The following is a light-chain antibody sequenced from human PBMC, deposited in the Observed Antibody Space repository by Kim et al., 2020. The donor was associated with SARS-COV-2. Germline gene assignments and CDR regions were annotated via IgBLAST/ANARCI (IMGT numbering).Light chain of an antibody. CDR2: DTS. Sequence: EVVLTRSPGTLSLSPGEGATLSCRASQTVTNSYLAWYQQTPGQAPRLLIYDTSRRAIGVPDRFSGSGSGTDFTLTISGLEPEDFAVYYCQQYGSSPTTFGGGTKVDIK. CDR3: QQYGSSPTT. CDR1: QTVTNSY. V-gene: IGKV3-20*01. J-gene: IGKJ4*01.